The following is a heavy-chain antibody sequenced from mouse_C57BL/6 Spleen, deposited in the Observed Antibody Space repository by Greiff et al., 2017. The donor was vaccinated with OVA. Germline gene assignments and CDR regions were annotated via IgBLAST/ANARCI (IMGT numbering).Heavy chain of an antibody. J-gene: IGHJ1*03. CDR3: TEITTVVDPYWYFDV. CDR2: IRLKSDNYAT. V-gene: IGHV6-3*01. D-gene: IGHD1-1*01. CDR1: GFTFSNYW. Sequence: EVQRVESGGGLVQPGGSMKLSCVASGFTFSNYWMNWVRQSPEKGLEWVAQIRLKSDNYATHYAESVKGRFTISRDDSKSSVYLQMNNLRAEDTGIYYCTEITTVVDPYWYFDVWGTGTTVTVSS.